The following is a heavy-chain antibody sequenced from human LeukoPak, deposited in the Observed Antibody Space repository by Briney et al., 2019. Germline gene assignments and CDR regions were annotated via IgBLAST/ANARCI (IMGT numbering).Heavy chain of an antibody. Sequence: QSGGSLRLSCAASGFIVSSNFMSWVRQAPGKGLEWVSAISGSGGSTYYADSVKGRFTISRDNSKNTLYLQMNSLRAEDTAVYYCAKDFRQLAYYYYMDVWGKGTTVTVSS. D-gene: IGHD6-13*01. CDR2: ISGSGGST. CDR1: GFIVSSNF. V-gene: IGHV3-23*01. J-gene: IGHJ6*03. CDR3: AKDFRQLAYYYYMDV.